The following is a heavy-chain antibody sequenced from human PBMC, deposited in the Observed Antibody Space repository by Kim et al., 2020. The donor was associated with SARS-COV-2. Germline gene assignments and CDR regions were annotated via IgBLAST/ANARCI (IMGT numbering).Heavy chain of an antibody. CDR1: GGSISSSSYY. CDR3: ASGARGPAAGTIEYFDY. J-gene: IGHJ4*02. Sequence: SETPSLTCTVSGGSISSSSYYWGWIRQPPGKGLEWIGSIYYSGSTYYNPSLKSRVTISVDTSKNQFSLKLSSVTAADTAVYYCASGARGPAAGTIEYFDYWGQGTLVTVSS. D-gene: IGHD6-13*01. CDR2: IYYSGST. V-gene: IGHV4-39*07.